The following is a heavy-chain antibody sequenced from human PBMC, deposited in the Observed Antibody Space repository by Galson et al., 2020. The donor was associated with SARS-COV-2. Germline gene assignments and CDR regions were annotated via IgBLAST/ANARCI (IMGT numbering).Heavy chain of an antibody. CDR3: AREYSSSVSWFDP. D-gene: IGHD6-6*01. Sequence: SPKVSCNAPGGTFNSYAISWVRQAPGQGLEWMGGIIPIFGTANYAQKFQGRVTITADESTSTAYMELSSLRSEDTAVYYCAREYSSSVSWFDPWGQGTLVTVSS. CDR1: GGTFNSYA. CDR2: IIPIFGTA. J-gene: IGHJ5*02. V-gene: IGHV1-69*13.